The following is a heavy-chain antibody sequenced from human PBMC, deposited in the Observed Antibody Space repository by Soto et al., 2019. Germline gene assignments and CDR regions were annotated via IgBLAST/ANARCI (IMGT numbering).Heavy chain of an antibody. CDR2: IYYSGNT. CDR3: TRNNRTYFYFDS. CDR1: GDSISSGGYY. V-gene: IGHV4-31*03. Sequence: SETLSLTCTVSGDSISSGGYYWSWIRQHPGKGLEWIGYIYYSGNTYYNPSLKSRVTISVDTSKNQFSLKLNSVTAADTAVYYCTRNNRTYFYFDSWGQGTLVTVSS. J-gene: IGHJ4*02. D-gene: IGHD1-26*01.